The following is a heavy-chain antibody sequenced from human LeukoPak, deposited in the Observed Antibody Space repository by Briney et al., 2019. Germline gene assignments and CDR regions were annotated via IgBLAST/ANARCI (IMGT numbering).Heavy chain of an antibody. V-gene: IGHV4-39*07. CDR3: ARDPGFYYDSRETHYDY. D-gene: IGHD3-22*01. CDR2: IYHTGRT. Sequence: SETLSLTCTVSGVSIGDTFYYWGWIRQPPGKGLEWIGSIYHTGRTNYSPSLKSRVTLSVDTSKNQFSLKLTSVTAADTALYDCARDPGFYYDSRETHYDYWGQGTLVTVSS. J-gene: IGHJ4*02. CDR1: GVSIGDTFYY.